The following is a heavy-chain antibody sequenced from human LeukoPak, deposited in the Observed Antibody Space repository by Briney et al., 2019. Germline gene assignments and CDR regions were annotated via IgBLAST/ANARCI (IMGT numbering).Heavy chain of an antibody. V-gene: IGHV7-4-1*02. D-gene: IGHD1-26*01. CDR3: ARGWGSMWELPTFFDY. J-gene: IGHJ4*02. CDR1: GYTFTSYD. CDR2: INTNTGNP. Sequence: ASVKVSCKASGYTFTSYDFNWVRQAPGQGLEWMGWINTNTGNPTYAQGFTGRFVFSLDTSVSTAYLQISSLKAEDTAVYYCARGWGSMWELPTFFDYWGQGTLVTVSS.